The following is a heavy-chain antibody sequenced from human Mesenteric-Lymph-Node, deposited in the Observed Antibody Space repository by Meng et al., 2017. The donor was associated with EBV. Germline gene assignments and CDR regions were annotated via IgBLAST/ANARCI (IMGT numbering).Heavy chain of an antibody. D-gene: IGHD5-24*01. V-gene: IGHV4-34*01. CDR2: IYYSGST. Sequence: QVQLQQWGAGLLKPSETLSLTCAVYGGSFSGYYWSWIRQPPGKGLEWIGYIYYSGSTYYNPSLKSRVTISVDTSKNQFSLKLSSVTAADTAVYYCARGSRDGYNLDYWGQGTLVTVSS. CDR3: ARGSRDGYNLDY. J-gene: IGHJ4*02. CDR1: GGSFSGYY.